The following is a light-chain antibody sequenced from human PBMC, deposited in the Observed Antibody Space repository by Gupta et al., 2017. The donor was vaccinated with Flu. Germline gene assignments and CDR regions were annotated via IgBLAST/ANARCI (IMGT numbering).Light chain of an antibody. J-gene: IGKJ3*01. CDR2: AAS. Sequence: DIQMTXSPXSLSASVXDRVTITCRASQSISSYLNWYQQKPGKAPKLLIYAASSLQSGAPSRFSGSGSGTDFTLTISSLQPEDFATYYCQQSYSTPLFTFGPGTKVDIK. CDR3: QQSYSTPLFT. CDR1: QSISSY. V-gene: IGKV1-39*01.